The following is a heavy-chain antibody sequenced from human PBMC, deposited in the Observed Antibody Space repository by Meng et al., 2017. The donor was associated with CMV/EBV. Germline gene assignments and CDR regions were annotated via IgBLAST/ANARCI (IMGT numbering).Heavy chain of an antibody. J-gene: IGHJ4*02. CDR3: ARDSAVAGVVDY. D-gene: IGHD6-19*01. Sequence: DAGPGWVKPPEPLALTCTVSGGSIRSMSYYWGWIRQPPGKGLEWIGSIYYSGSTYYNPSLKSRVTISVDTSKNQFSLKLSSVTAADTAVYYCARDSAVAGVVDYWGQGTLVTVSS. CDR1: GGSIRSMSYY. CDR2: IYYSGST. V-gene: IGHV4-39*07.